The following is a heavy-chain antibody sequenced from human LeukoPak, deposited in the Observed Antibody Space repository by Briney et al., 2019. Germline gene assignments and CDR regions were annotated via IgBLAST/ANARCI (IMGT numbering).Heavy chain of an antibody. D-gene: IGHD2-15*01. CDR1: GFTFSSYA. CDR2: ISGSGGST. Sequence: PGGSLRLSCAASGFTFSSYAMSWVRQAPGKGLEWVSAISGSGGSTYYADSVKGRFTISRDNSKNTLYLQMNSLRAEDTAVYYCANLQIVYYFMDVWGKGTTVTVSS. CDR3: ANLQIVYYFMDV. V-gene: IGHV3-23*01. J-gene: IGHJ6*03.